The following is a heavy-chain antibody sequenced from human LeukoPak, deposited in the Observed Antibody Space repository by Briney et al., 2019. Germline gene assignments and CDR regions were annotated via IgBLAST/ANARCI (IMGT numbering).Heavy chain of an antibody. Sequence: ASVKVSCKASGYTFTGYYMHWVRQAPGQGLEWMGWINPNSGGTNYAQKFQGRVTMTRDTSISTAYMELSRLRSDDTAVYYCAREKLAVAGGNWFDPWGQGTLVTVSS. D-gene: IGHD6-19*01. CDR3: AREKLAVAGGNWFDP. V-gene: IGHV1-2*02. CDR1: GYTFTGYY. CDR2: INPNSGGT. J-gene: IGHJ5*02.